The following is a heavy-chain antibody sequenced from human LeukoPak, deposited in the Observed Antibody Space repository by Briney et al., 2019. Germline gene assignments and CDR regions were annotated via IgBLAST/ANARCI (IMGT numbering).Heavy chain of an antibody. J-gene: IGHJ4*02. CDR3: ARHWTYYDYVWGSYRPYYFDY. Sequence: SQTLSLTCAISGDSVSSNSAAWNWIRQSPSRGLEWLGRTYYRSKWYNDYAVSVKSRITINPDTSKNQFSLKLRSVTAADTAVYYCARHWTYYDYVWGSYRPYYFDYWGQGTLVTVSS. V-gene: IGHV6-1*01. D-gene: IGHD3-16*02. CDR2: TYYRSKWYN. CDR1: GDSVSSNSAA.